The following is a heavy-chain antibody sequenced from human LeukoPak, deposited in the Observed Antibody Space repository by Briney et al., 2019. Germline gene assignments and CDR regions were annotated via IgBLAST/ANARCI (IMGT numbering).Heavy chain of an antibody. J-gene: IGHJ3*02. V-gene: IGHV3-30-3*01. CDR3: ASRPDAFDI. Sequence: GGSLGLSCAASGFTFSSYAMHWVRQAPGKGLEWVAVISYDGSNKYYADSVKGRFTISRDNSKNTLYLQMNSLRAEDTAVYYCASRPDAFDIWGQGTMVTVSS. CDR1: GFTFSSYA. CDR2: ISYDGSNK.